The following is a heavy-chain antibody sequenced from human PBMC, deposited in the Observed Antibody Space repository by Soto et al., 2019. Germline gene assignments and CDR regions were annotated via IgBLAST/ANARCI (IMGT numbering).Heavy chain of an antibody. Sequence: EVQLLESGGGLVQPGGSLRLSCAASGFTFSTYAMNWVRQAPGNGLEWVSAISGSGGSIHYADSVKGRFTISRDNSKNTLYLQMNSLGDEDTAVYLCVKGYWKGDVWGQGTTVTVSS. CDR2: ISGSGGSI. CDR3: VKGYWKGDV. D-gene: IGHD1-1*01. V-gene: IGHV3-23*01. CDR1: GFTFSTYA. J-gene: IGHJ6*02.